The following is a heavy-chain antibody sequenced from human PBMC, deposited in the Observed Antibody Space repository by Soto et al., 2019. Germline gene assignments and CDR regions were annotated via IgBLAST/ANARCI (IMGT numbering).Heavy chain of an antibody. CDR2: VDSDGRGT. V-gene: IGHV3-74*01. CDR3: GTVFEH. J-gene: IGHJ4*02. Sequence: EVQLVESGGGSVQPGGSLRLSCVASGITFTNYWMHWVRQVPGKGLVWVARVDSDGRGTSDADFVKGRFTISRDNAKNTLYLQMNSLRVEDTAMYYCGTVFEHWGQGIPVTVSS. CDR1: GITFTNYW.